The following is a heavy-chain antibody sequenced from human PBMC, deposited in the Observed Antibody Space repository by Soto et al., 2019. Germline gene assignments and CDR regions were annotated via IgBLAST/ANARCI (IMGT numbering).Heavy chain of an antibody. CDR3: ARLPHRWSRVVPAAAAYPHYYGMDV. D-gene: IGHD2-2*01. Sequence: EVQLVQSGAEVKKPGESLRISCKGSGYSFTSYWISWVRQMPGKGLEWMGRIDPSDSYTNYSPSFQGHVTISADKSISTAYLQWSSLKASDTAMYYCARLPHRWSRVVPAAAAYPHYYGMDVWGQGTTVTVSS. CDR1: GYSFTSYW. CDR2: IDPSDSYT. J-gene: IGHJ6*02. V-gene: IGHV5-10-1*03.